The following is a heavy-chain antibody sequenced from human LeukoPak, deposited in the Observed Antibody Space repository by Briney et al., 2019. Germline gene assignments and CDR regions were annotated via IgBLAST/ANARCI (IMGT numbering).Heavy chain of an antibody. Sequence: SVKVSCKASGDSISKFAVSWVRQAPGQGLQWMGGIIPIFGTADYAQKFQGRVTITADESTSTAYMELSSLRSEDTAVYYCARTDSSGYYLDYWGQGTLVTVSS. CDR1: GDSISKFA. V-gene: IGHV1-69*13. CDR2: IIPIFGTA. CDR3: ARTDSSGYYLDY. J-gene: IGHJ4*02. D-gene: IGHD3-22*01.